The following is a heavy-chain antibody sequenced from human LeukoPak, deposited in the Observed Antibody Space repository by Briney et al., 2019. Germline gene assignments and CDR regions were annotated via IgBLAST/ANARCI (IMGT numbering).Heavy chain of an antibody. CDR2: IIPIFGTA. CDR1: GGTFSSYA. J-gene: IGHJ6*03. CDR3: ARVHSADYYYYYTDV. Sequence: SVKVSCKASGGTFSSYAISWVRQAPGQGLEWMGGIIPIFGTANYAQKFQGRVTITADESTSTAYMELSSLRSEDTAVYYCARVHSADYYYYYTDVWGKGTTVTVSS. V-gene: IGHV1-69*13.